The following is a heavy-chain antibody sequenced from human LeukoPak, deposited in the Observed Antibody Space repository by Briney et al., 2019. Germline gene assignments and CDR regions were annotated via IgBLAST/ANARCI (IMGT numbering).Heavy chain of an antibody. CDR1: GFTFSNYA. CDR3: ASHRSGWYSAIDY. D-gene: IGHD6-19*01. V-gene: IGHV3-23*01. CDR2: ISGSGGRI. J-gene: IGHJ4*02. Sequence: GGSLRLSCAASGFTFSNYAMSWVRQAPGKGLEWVSGISGSGGRIYYADSVKGQFTISRDNSKNTLYLQMNSLGAEDTAVYYCASHRSGWYSAIDYWGQGTLVTVSS.